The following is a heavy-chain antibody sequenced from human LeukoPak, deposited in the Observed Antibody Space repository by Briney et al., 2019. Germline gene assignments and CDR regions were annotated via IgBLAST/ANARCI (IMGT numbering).Heavy chain of an antibody. V-gene: IGHV4-59*04. J-gene: IGHJ3*02. D-gene: IGHD2-2*01. CDR1: GDSISYFY. Sequence: SETLSLTCSVSGDSISYFYWSWIRQAAGKGLEWIGSIFYSGSTYYNPSLKSRVTISVDTSKNQFSLKLSSVTAADTAVYYCARRRWGVPAAFNIWGQGTMVTVSS. CDR2: IFYSGST. CDR3: ARRRWGVPAAFNI.